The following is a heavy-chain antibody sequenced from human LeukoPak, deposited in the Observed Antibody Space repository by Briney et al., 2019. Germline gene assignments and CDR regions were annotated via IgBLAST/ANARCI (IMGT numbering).Heavy chain of an antibody. J-gene: IGHJ5*02. Sequence: SETLSPTCTVSGGSISIYSWSWIRQPPGKGLEWIGFIYYSGSTNYNPSLKSRVTISIDTSKNQFSLKLSSVTAADTAVYYCARRIAVAGTEDNWFDPWGQGTLVTVSS. CDR1: GGSISIYS. CDR2: IYYSGST. CDR3: ARRIAVAGTEDNWFDP. D-gene: IGHD6-19*01. V-gene: IGHV4-59*08.